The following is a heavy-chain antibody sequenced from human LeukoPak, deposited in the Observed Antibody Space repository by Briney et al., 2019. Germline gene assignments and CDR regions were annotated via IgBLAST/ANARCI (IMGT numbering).Heavy chain of an antibody. D-gene: IGHD6-19*01. CDR2: ISSNGGST. Sequence: GGSLRLSCAASGFTFSGYAMHWVRQAPGKGLEYVSAISSNGGSTYYANSVKGRFTISRDNSKNTLYLQMGSLRAEDMAVYYCARAVLSGGDEKYYFDYWGQGTLVTVSS. CDR1: GFTFSGYA. V-gene: IGHV3-64*01. CDR3: ARAVLSGGDEKYYFDY. J-gene: IGHJ4*02.